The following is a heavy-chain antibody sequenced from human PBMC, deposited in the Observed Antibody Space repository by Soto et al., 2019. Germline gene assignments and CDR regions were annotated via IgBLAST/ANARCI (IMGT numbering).Heavy chain of an antibody. CDR3: ARNTLG. V-gene: IGHV3-7*05. Sequence: EVQLVESGGGLVQPGGSLRLSCTASGFTLSNYWMSWARQAPGKGLEWVANIGPDGSQRSYVGSVNGRFTISRDNAKSSLYLQMSSLSAEDTAVYYCARNTLGWGQGTLVTVSS. CDR2: IGPDGSQR. CDR1: GFTLSNYW. J-gene: IGHJ4*02. D-gene: IGHD3-16*01.